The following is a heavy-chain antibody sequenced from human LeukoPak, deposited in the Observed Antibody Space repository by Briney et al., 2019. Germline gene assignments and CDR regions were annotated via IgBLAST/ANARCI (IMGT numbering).Heavy chain of an antibody. Sequence: PGRSLRLSCAASGFTFSSYAMHWVRQAAGKGLDGVAVISYDGSNKYYADSVKGRFTISRDNSKNTLYLQMNSLRAEDTAVYYCARDVGGIVGATPWGVGDYWGQGTLVTVSS. CDR2: ISYDGSNK. CDR3: ARDVGGIVGATPWGVGDY. J-gene: IGHJ4*02. D-gene: IGHD1-26*01. V-gene: IGHV3-30-3*01. CDR1: GFTFSSYA.